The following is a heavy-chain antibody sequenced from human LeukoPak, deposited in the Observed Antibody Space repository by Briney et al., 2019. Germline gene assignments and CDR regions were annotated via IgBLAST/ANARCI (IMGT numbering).Heavy chain of an antibody. CDR3: ARRFCTGGSCYPDY. CDR2: INSNNGVS. D-gene: IGHD2-15*01. J-gene: IGHJ4*02. V-gene: IGHV1-2*02. Sequence: ASVKVSCKASGYTFTGYYIHWVRLAPGQGLAWMGRINSNNGVSNYAQRFQGRVTMTRDTPISTAYMELSGLTSDDTAVYYCARRFCTGGSCYPDYWGQGTLVTVSS. CDR1: GYTFTGYY.